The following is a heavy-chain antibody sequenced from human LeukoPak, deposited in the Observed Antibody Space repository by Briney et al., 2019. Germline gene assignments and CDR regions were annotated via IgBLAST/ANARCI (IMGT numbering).Heavy chain of an antibody. V-gene: IGHV3-49*04. CDR3: TRYWVVPAEGYFDY. J-gene: IGHJ4*02. Sequence: GGSLRLSCTASGFTFGDYAMTWVRQAPGKGLEWVGFIRSNAYGGTTEYAASVKGRFTISRDDSKSIAYLQMNSLKTEDTAVYYCTRYWVVPAEGYFDYWGQGTLVTVSS. D-gene: IGHD2-2*01. CDR2: IRSNAYGGTT. CDR1: GFTFGDYA.